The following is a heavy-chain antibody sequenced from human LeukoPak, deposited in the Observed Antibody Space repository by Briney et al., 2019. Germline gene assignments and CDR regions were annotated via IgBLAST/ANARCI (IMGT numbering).Heavy chain of an antibody. D-gene: IGHD3-16*01. CDR3: ARTRLGVYYYYYYMDV. V-gene: IGHV1-2*02. CDR2: INPNSGGT. J-gene: IGHJ6*03. CDR1: GYTFTGYY. Sequence: ASVKVSCKASGYTFTGYYMHWVRQAPGQGLEWMGWINPNSGGTNYAQKFQGRVTMTRDTSISTAYMELSRLRSDDTAVYYCARTRLGVYYYYYYMDVWGKGTTVTVSS.